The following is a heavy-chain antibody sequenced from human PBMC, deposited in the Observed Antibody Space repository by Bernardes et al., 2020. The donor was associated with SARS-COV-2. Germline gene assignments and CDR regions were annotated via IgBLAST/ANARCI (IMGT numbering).Heavy chain of an antibody. CDR3: AEEGVVVAATPRYFDY. J-gene: IGHJ4*02. D-gene: IGHD2-15*01. Sequence: GGSLRLSCAASGFTFSSYAMSWVRQAPGKGLEWVSAISGSGGSTYYADSVKGRFTISRDNSKNTLYLQMNSLRAEDTAVYYCAEEGVVVAATPRYFDYWGQGTLVTVSS. V-gene: IGHV3-23*01. CDR1: GFTFSSYA. CDR2: ISGSGGST.